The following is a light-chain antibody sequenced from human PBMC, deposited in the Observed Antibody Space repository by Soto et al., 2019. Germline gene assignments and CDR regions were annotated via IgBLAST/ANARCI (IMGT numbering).Light chain of an antibody. J-gene: IGKJ2*01. CDR2: DAS. CDR1: QTVRNN. Sequence: EFVLTQSPGTLSLSREERTTLSCRASQTVRNNYLAWYQQRPGQAPRLLIYDASTRATGIPPRFSGGGSGTEFTVTISSLQSEDFAIYYCQQYDIWPPYTFGQGTKVDIK. V-gene: IGKV3-15*01. CDR3: QQYDIWPPYT.